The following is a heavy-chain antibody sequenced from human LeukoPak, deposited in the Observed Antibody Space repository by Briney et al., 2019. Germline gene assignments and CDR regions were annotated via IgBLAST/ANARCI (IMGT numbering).Heavy chain of an antibody. J-gene: IGHJ4*02. CDR3: ARGPDVDGYIHAPFDS. CDR1: GFSLWRHY. V-gene: IGHV3-53*01. CDR2: SYSGGST. Sequence: GGSLRLSCAASGFSLWRHYMNWVRQAPGKELEWVALSYSGGSTYYADSVKGRFTISRDNSKNMLYLEMNSLRVEDSAVYYCARGPDVDGYIHAPFDSWGQGTLVTASS. D-gene: IGHD5-24*01.